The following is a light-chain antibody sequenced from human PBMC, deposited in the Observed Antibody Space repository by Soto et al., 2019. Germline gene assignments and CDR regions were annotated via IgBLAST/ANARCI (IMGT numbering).Light chain of an antibody. CDR3: LQYNTYSPT. CDR1: QTISSW. V-gene: IGKV1-5*03. J-gene: IGKJ1*01. CDR2: KAS. Sequence: DIQMTQSPSTLSGSVGDRVTITCLASQTISSWLAWYQQKPGKAPKLLIYKASSLKSGVPSRFSGSGSGTEFTLTISSLQPDDFATYYCLQYNTYSPTFGQGTKVDIK.